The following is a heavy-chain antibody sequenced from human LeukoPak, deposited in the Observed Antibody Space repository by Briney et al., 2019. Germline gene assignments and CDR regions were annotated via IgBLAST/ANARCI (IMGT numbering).Heavy chain of an antibody. Sequence: PSETLSLTCTVSGGSISSSSYYWGWIRQPPGKGLEWIGSIYYSGSTYYNPSLKSRVTISEDTSKNQFSLKLSSVTAADTAVYYCARDNSMDLTTMIIFDYWGQGTLVTVSS. CDR3: ARDNSMDLTTMIIFDY. CDR1: GGSISSSSYY. D-gene: IGHD3-16*01. CDR2: IYYSGST. V-gene: IGHV4-39*07. J-gene: IGHJ4*02.